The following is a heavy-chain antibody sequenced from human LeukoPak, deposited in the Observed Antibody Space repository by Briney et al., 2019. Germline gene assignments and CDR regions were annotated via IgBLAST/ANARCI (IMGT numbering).Heavy chain of an antibody. CDR1: GGSLTSGSYY. CDR3: ARRNYGGTLEY. D-gene: IGHD4-17*01. Sequence: SETLSLTCTVSGGSLTSGSYYWAWIRQPPGKGLEWIGSIYSGGGTFYHPSLRTRVTISVDTSQKQFSLTLPSVTAADTAVYYSARRNYGGTLEYWGQGTLVTVSS. CDR2: IYSGGGT. V-gene: IGHV4-39*01. J-gene: IGHJ4*02.